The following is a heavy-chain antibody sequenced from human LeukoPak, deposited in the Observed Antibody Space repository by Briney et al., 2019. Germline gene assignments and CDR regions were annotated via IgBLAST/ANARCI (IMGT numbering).Heavy chain of an antibody. CDR2: ISGSGGST. V-gene: IGHV3-23*01. CDR1: GFTFSSYA. Sequence: GGSLRFSCAASGFTFSSYAMSWVRQAPGKGLEWVSAISGSGGSTYYADSVKGRFTISRDNSKNTLYLQMNSLRAEDTAVYYCAKVNYYDFWSGYYRYFDYWGQGTLVTVSS. CDR3: AKVNYYDFWSGYYRYFDY. J-gene: IGHJ4*02. D-gene: IGHD3-3*01.